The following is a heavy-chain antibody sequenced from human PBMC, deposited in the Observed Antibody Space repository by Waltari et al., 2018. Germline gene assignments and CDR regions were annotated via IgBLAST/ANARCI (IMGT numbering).Heavy chain of an antibody. D-gene: IGHD6-19*01. J-gene: IGHJ1*01. CDR3: ARGHSTGWYLSH. CDR1: GGSITSDY. Sequence: QVQLMESGPGLVRPSETLSLTCNVSGGSITSDYWSWVRQPPGKGLEWVGYIYHSGTTNYNPSLRSRVSISVDTSKTQFSLNLNYVTAADTAVYYWARGHSTGWYLSHWGRGALVTVSS. V-gene: IGHV4-59*01. CDR2: IYHSGTT.